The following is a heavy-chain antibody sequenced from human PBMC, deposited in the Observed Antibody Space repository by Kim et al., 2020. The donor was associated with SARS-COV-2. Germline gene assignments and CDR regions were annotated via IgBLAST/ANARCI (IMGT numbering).Heavy chain of an antibody. V-gene: IGHV4-59*09. Sequence: SLKSRVTISVDTSKNQFSRKLSSVAAADTAVYYCARGLRWLQLNYYYMDVWGKGTTVTVSS. J-gene: IGHJ6*03. D-gene: IGHD5-12*01. CDR3: ARGLRWLQLNYYYMDV.